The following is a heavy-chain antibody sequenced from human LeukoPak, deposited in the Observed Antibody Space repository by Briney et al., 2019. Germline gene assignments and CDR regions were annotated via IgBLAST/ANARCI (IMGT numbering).Heavy chain of an antibody. CDR1: GFTVSSNY. CDR2: IYSGGST. CDR3: ARDRAAAGLVY. Sequence: AGSLTLSCTASGFTVSSNYMSWVRHPPGKGLEWVAVIYSGGSTYYADSVKGRFTISRDNSKNTLYLHMNSLSAADTAVYYCARDRAAAGLVYWGQGDLVTVSS. J-gene: IGHJ4*02. D-gene: IGHD6-13*01. V-gene: IGHV3-53*01.